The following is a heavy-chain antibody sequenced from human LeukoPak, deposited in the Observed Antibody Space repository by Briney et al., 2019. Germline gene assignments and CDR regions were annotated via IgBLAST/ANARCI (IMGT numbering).Heavy chain of an antibody. D-gene: IGHD5-18*01. CDR3: ARGRGRDTAMEY. CDR1: GFTFSSYS. J-gene: IGHJ4*02. V-gene: IGHV3-21*01. Sequence: NPGGSLRLSCAASGFTFSSYSMNWVRQAPGKGLEWVSSISSSSSYIYYADSVKGRFTISRDNAKNSLYLQMNSLRAEDTAVYYCARGRGRDTAMEYWGQGTLVTVSS. CDR2: ISSSSSYI.